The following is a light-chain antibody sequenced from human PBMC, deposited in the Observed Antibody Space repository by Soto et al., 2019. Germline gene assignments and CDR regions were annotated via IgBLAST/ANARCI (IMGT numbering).Light chain of an antibody. CDR3: QQSYSTPRYT. J-gene: IGKJ2*01. CDR2: AAS. V-gene: IGKV1-39*01. CDR1: QSISSY. Sequence: DIQMTQSPSSLSASVGDRVTITCRASQSISSYLNWYQQKPGKAPKLLIYAASSLHRGVPSRFSGSGSGTDFTLTISSLQPEDFATYYCQQSYSTPRYTFGQGTKLEIK.